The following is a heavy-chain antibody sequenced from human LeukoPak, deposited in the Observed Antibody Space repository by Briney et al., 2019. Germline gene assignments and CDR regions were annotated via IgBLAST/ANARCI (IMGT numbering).Heavy chain of an antibody. CDR3: ARDVTGSLDY. CDR2: INQDASTK. Sequence: PGGSLRLSCAASGFTFNTFWMAWVRQAPGKELEWVANINQDASTKHFADSVKGRFTISRDNTKNSLYLQMNSLRAEDTAVYYCARDVTGSLDYWGQGTLVTVSS. CDR1: GFTFNTFW. D-gene: IGHD3-10*01. V-gene: IGHV3-7*01. J-gene: IGHJ4*02.